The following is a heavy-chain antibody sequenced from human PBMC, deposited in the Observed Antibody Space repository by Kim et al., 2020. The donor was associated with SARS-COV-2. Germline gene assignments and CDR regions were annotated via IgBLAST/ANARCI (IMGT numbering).Heavy chain of an antibody. J-gene: IGHJ6*02. D-gene: IGHD2-15*01. CDR1: GFTFSSYG. CDR3: AKDASRYCSGGSCYFYYYGMDV. V-gene: IGHV3-30*18. CDR2: ILHDGSNK. Sequence: GGSLRRSCADSGFTFSSYGMHWVRQAPGKGLEWVAVILHDGSNKYYADSVKGRFTISRDNSKNTLYLQMNSLRAEDTAVYYCAKDASRYCSGGSCYFYYYGMDVWGQGTTVTVSS.